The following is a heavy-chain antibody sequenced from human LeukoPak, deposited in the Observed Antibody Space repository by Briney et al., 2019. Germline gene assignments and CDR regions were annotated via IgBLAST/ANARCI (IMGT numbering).Heavy chain of an antibody. V-gene: IGHV1-2*02. D-gene: IGHD1-26*01. Sequence: ASVKVSCKASGYTFTGYYIHWVRQAPGQGLEWMGWINPHSGGTNYAQKFQGRVTMTKDTSISTGYMELSRLRSDDTAVYYCARIRGGNNYHFDYWGQGTLVTVSS. J-gene: IGHJ4*02. CDR2: INPHSGGT. CDR3: ARIRGGNNYHFDY. CDR1: GYTFTGYY.